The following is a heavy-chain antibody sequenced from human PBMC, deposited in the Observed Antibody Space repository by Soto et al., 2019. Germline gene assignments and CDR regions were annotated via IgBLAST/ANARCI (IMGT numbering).Heavy chain of an antibody. CDR3: ARGTNYYDSSGYDY. J-gene: IGHJ4*02. CDR1: GGSISSGGYY. Sequence: SETLSLTCTVSGGSISSGGYYWSWIRQHPGKGLEWIGYIYYSGSTYYNPSLKSRVTISVDTSKNQFSLKLSSVTAADTAVYYCARGTNYYDSSGYDYWGQGTLVTVS. D-gene: IGHD3-22*01. CDR2: IYYSGST. V-gene: IGHV4-31*03.